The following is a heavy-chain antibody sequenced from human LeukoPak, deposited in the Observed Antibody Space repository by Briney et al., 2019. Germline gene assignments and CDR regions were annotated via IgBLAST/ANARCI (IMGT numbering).Heavy chain of an antibody. J-gene: IGHJ5*02. CDR2: INHSGST. Sequence: KSSETLSLTCAVYGGSFSGYCWSWIRQPPGKGLEWIGEINHSGSTNYNPSLKSRVTISVDTSKNQFSLKLSSVTAADTAVYYCASRVLRYFDWLFDPWGQGTLVTVSS. CDR1: GGSFSGYC. D-gene: IGHD3-9*01. CDR3: ASRVLRYFDWLFDP. V-gene: IGHV4-34*01.